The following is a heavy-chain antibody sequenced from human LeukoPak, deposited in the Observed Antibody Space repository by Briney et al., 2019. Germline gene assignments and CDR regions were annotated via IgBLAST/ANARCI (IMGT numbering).Heavy chain of an antibody. D-gene: IGHD1/OR15-1a*01. CDR1: GGSISGYY. CDR3: ARDNWSKYYFDY. CDR2: IYYTGST. J-gene: IGHJ4*02. V-gene: IGHV4-59*01. Sequence: SETLSLTCTVSGGSISGYYWSWIRQPPGKGLESIGYIYYTGSTTYNPSLKSRVTMSVDTSKNQFSLKLSSVTAADTAVYYCARDNWSKYYFDYWGQGTLVTVSS.